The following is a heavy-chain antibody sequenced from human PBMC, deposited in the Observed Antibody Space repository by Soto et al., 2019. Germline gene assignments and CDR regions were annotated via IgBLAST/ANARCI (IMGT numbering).Heavy chain of an antibody. CDR2: INHSGST. D-gene: IGHD2-8*02. J-gene: IGHJ4*02. CDR3: ARDKITGLFDY. V-gene: IGHV4-34*01. CDR1: GGSFSGYY. Sequence: QVQLQQWGAGLLKPSETLSLTCAVYGGSFSGYYWTWIRQPPGTGLEWIWEINHSGSTNYNPSLQTRVTISVDTSKDQFSPKLTSGAAAAPAVYYCARDKITGLFDYWGQGTRVTVSS.